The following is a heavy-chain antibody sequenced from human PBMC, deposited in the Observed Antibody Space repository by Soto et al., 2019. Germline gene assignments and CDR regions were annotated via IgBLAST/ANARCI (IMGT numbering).Heavy chain of an antibody. V-gene: IGHV1-18*04. J-gene: IGHJ4*02. Sequence: QIQLVQSGGEVKKPGTSVKVSCKTSGYSFTSYGVNWVRQAPGQGLEWMGWISGYNGNTNDAQKVQGRVTMTTDTSTSIVYMELRTLRSDDTAVYYCVRGLGIAVAGDYWGQGTLVTVSS. CDR1: GYSFTSYG. CDR2: ISGYNGNT. CDR3: VRGLGIAVAGDY. D-gene: IGHD6-19*01.